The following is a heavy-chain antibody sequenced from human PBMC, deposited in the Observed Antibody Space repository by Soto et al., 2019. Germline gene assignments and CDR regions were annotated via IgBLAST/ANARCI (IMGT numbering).Heavy chain of an antibody. Sequence: PGGSLRLSCAASGFSFSDYAMTWVRQAPGKGLEWVSSIINTGGSTNYADSVKGRFTISRDNSKSTLYLQMNSLRAEDTAVYYCSTDSVRGLGGLGGYWGLGTLVTVSS. D-gene: IGHD5-12*01. J-gene: IGHJ4*02. CDR2: IINTGGST. CDR1: GFSFSDYA. CDR3: STDSVRGLGGLGGY. V-gene: IGHV3-23*01.